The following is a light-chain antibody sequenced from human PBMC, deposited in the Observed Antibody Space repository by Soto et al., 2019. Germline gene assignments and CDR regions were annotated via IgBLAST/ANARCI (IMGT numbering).Light chain of an antibody. V-gene: IGKV1-5*03. CDR1: QSISSW. Sequence: DIQMTQSPSTLSAFVGDRVTITCRASQSISSWLAWYQQKPGKAPKLLIYKASNLESGVPSRFSGSGSGTEFTLTISSLQPDDFATYYCQQCNSYPWTFGQGTKVEIK. CDR2: KAS. J-gene: IGKJ1*01. CDR3: QQCNSYPWT.